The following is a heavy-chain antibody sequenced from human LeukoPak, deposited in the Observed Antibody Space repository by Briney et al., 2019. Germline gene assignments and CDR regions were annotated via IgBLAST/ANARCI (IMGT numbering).Heavy chain of an antibody. CDR3: ARYVEQQLVRGAYYYYYGMDV. CDR1: GFTFSDYY. J-gene: IGHJ6*02. CDR2: ISGSGSTI. Sequence: GGSLRLSCAASGFTFSDYYMSWIRQAPGKGLEWVSYISGSGSTIYYADSVKGRFTISRDNAKNSLYLQMNSLRAEDTAVYYCARYVEQQLVRGAYYYYYGMDVWGQGTTVTVSS. D-gene: IGHD6-13*01. V-gene: IGHV3-11*01.